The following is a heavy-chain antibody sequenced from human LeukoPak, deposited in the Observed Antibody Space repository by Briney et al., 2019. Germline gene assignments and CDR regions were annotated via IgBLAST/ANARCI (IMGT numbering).Heavy chain of an antibody. CDR3: AKDASWYGEYFDY. V-gene: IGHV3-30*02. CDR1: GFTFSSYG. D-gene: IGHD6-13*01. Sequence: QPGGSPRLSCAASGFTFSSYGMHWVRQAPGKGLEWVAFIRYDGSNKYYADSVKGRFTISRDNSKNTLYLQMNSLRAEDTAVYYCAKDASWYGEYFDYWGQGTLVTVSS. CDR2: IRYDGSNK. J-gene: IGHJ4*02.